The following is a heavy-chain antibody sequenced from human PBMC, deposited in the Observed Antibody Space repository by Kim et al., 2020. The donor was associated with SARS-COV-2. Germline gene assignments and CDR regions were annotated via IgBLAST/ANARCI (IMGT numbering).Heavy chain of an antibody. CDR2: IIPLLNLS. V-gene: IGHV1-69*04. CDR1: GGTFSNHG. J-gene: IGHJ6*01. D-gene: IGHD2-2*01. Sequence: SVKVSCKASGGTFSNHGFCWVRQAPGQGLEWMGRIIPLLNLSNYAQKFQDRVTLIADESTSTLYLELSSLRSEDTAVYFCARATFSSADDYSYHMDVWG. CDR3: ARATFSSADDYSYHMDV.